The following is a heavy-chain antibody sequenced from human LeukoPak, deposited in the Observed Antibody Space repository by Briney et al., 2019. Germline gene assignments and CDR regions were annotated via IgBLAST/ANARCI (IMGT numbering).Heavy chain of an antibody. CDR2: INHSGST. D-gene: IGHD3-10*02. CDR3: ASDIWSGAFDI. CDR1: GGSFSGYY. Sequence: SETLSLTCAVYGGSFSGYYWSWIRQPPGKGLEWIGEINHSGSTNYNPSLKSRVTISVDTSKNQFSLKLSSVTAADTAVYYCASDIWSGAFDIWGQGTMVTVSS. J-gene: IGHJ3*02. V-gene: IGHV4-34*01.